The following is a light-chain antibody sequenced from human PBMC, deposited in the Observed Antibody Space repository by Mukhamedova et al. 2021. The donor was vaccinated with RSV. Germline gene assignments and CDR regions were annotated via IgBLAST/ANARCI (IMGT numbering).Light chain of an antibody. J-gene: IGKJ5*01. V-gene: IGKV1-39*01. Sequence: WYQRRVHGKAPKPLIYAASTLQSGVPSRFSGSGSGTVSTLTISSLQPVAFSTYYCQQTYNIPITFGQGTRLEIK. CDR3: QQTYNIPIT. CDR2: AAS.